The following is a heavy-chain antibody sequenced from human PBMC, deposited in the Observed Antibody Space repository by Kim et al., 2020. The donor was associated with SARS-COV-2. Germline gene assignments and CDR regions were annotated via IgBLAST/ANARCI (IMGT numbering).Heavy chain of an antibody. CDR2: ISSSSSTI. J-gene: IGHJ3*02. Sequence: GGSLRLSCAASGFTFSSYSMNWVRQAPGKGLEWVSYISSSSSTIYYADSVKGRFTISRDNAKNSLYLQMNSLRAEDTAVYYCARDRLLLAAGPQEDAFDIWGQGTMVTVSS. CDR3: ARDRLLLAAGPQEDAFDI. CDR1: GFTFSSYS. D-gene: IGHD6-6*01. V-gene: IGHV3-48*04.